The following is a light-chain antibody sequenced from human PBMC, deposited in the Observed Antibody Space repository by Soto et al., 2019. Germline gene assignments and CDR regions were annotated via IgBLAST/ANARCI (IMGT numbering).Light chain of an antibody. V-gene: IGLV1-40*01. J-gene: IGLJ2*01. CDR2: GNS. Sequence: QSVLTQPPSVSGAPGQRVTISCTGSSSNIGAGYDVHWYQQLPGTAPKLLIYGNSNRPSGVPDRLSGSKSGTSASLAITGLQAEDEADYYCQSYDSSLSGCVVFGGGTKVTVL. CDR1: SSNIGAGYD. CDR3: QSYDSSLSGCVV.